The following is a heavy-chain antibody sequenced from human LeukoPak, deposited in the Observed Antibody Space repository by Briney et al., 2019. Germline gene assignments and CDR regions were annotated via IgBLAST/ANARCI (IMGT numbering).Heavy chain of an antibody. Sequence: PGGSLRLSCAVSGITLSNYGMSWVHQAPGKGLEWVAGISGSGGGTNYADSVKGRFTISRDNPKNTLFLQMNNLRAEDTAVYFCAKRGVVIRVILVGFHKEAYYFDSWGQGALVTVSS. V-gene: IGHV3-23*01. D-gene: IGHD3-22*01. J-gene: IGHJ4*02. CDR1: GITLSNYG. CDR2: ISGSGGGT. CDR3: AKRGVVIRVILVGFHKEAYYFDS.